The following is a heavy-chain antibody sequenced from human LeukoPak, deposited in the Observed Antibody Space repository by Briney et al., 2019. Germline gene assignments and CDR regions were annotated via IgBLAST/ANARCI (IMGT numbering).Heavy chain of an antibody. J-gene: IGHJ4*02. CDR1: GFTVSSNY. CDR2: IYSGGST. CDR3: AIGTYYYDSSGYPPLDY. Sequence: GGSLRLSCAASGFTVSSNYMSWVRQAPGKGLEWVSVIYSGGSTYYADSVKGRFTISRGHSKNTLYLQMNSLRAEDTAVYYCAIGTYYYDSSGYPPLDYWGQGTLVTVSS. D-gene: IGHD3-22*01. V-gene: IGHV3-66*01.